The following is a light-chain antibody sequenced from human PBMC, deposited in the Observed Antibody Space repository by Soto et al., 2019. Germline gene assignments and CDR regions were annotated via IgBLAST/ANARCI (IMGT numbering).Light chain of an antibody. CDR1: SSDVGSYNL. V-gene: IGLV2-23*01. CDR3: CSYAGSSPNYV. CDR2: EGS. Sequence: QSVLAQPASVSGSPGRSITISCTGTSSDVGSYNLVSWYQQHPGKAPKLMIYEGSKRPSGVSNRFSGSKSGNTASLTISGLQAEDEADYYCCSYAGSSPNYVFGTGTKVTVL. J-gene: IGLJ1*01.